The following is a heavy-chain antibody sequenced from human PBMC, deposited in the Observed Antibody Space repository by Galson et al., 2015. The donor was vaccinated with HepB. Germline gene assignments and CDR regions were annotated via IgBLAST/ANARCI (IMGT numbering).Heavy chain of an antibody. CDR3: VKLDGYKSEPI. CDR2: ISSNGGST. V-gene: IGHV3-64D*06. D-gene: IGHD5-24*01. J-gene: IGHJ3*02. Sequence: SLRLSCAASGFTFSSYAMHWVRQAPGKGLEYVSAISSNGGSTYYADSVKGRFTISRDNSKNTLYLQMSSLRAEDTAVYYCVKLDGYKSEPIWGQGTMVTVSS. CDR1: GFTFSSYA.